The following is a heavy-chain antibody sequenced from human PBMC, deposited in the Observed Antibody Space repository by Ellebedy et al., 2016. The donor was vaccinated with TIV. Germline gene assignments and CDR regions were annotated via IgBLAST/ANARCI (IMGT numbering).Heavy chain of an antibody. D-gene: IGHD6-19*01. CDR2: INQDGGEK. CDR3: ARDLDKSSGWYGGAAY. Sequence: GESLKISCAASGFTLSRHWMSWVRQGPGKGLEWVANINQDGGEKNYVDSVRGRFTISRDNAKNSLYLQMNSLRAEDTAVYYCARDLDKSSGWYGGAAYWGQGTLVTVSS. J-gene: IGHJ4*02. CDR1: GFTLSRHW. V-gene: IGHV3-7*01.